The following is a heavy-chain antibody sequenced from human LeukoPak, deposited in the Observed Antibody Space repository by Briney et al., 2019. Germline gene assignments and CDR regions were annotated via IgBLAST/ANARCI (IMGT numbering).Heavy chain of an antibody. CDR3: AKDWMATTPPFGY. V-gene: IGHV3-30*18. CDR2: ISYDGSNK. J-gene: IGHJ4*02. CDR1: GFTFSSYG. Sequence: PGRSLRLSCAASGFTFSSYGMHWVRQAPGKGLEWVAVISYDGSNKYYADSVKGRFTISRDNSKNTLSLQMNSLRAEDTAVYYCAKDWMATTPPFGYWGQGTLVTVSS. D-gene: IGHD5-24*01.